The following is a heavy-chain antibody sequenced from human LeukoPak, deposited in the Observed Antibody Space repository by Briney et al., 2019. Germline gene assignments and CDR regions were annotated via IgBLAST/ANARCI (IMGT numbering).Heavy chain of an antibody. CDR3: ARDLLYYYDSSGYYSHDAFDI. D-gene: IGHD3-22*01. CDR2: IYYSGST. J-gene: IGHJ3*02. CDR1: GYSISSGYY. Sequence: SETLSLTCTVSGYSISSGYYWGWIRQPPGKGLEWIGSIYYSGSTYYNPSLKSRVTISVDTSKNQFTLKLRSVTAADTAVYYCARDLLYYYDSSGYYSHDAFDIWGQGTMVTVSS. V-gene: IGHV4-38-2*02.